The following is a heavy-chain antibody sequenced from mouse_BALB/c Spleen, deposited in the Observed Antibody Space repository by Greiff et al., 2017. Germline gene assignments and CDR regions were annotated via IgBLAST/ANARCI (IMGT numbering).Heavy chain of an antibody. CDR3: AREGSRLGDY. CDR2: INPYNGDT. V-gene: IGHV1-20*02. J-gene: IGHJ2*01. CDR1: GYSFTGYF. Sequence: DVKLQESGPELVKPGASVKISCKASGYSFTGYFMNWVMQSHGKSLEWIGRINPYNGDTFYNQKFKGKATLTVDKSSSTAHMELRSLASEDSAVYYCAREGSRLGDYWGQGTTLTVSS. D-gene: IGHD3-1*01.